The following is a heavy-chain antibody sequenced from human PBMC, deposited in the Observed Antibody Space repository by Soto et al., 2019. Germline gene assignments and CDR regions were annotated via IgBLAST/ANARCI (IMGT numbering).Heavy chain of an antibody. CDR2: INHSGST. D-gene: IGHD6-6*01. CDR3: ARVYSSSSSRYYFDY. Sequence: SETLSLTCAVYGGSFSGYYWSWIRQPPGKGLEWIGEINHSGSTNYNPSLKSRVTISVDTSKNQFSLKLSSVTAADTAVYYCARVYSSSSSRYYFDYWGQGTLVTVSS. CDR1: GGSFSGYY. V-gene: IGHV4-34*01. J-gene: IGHJ4*02.